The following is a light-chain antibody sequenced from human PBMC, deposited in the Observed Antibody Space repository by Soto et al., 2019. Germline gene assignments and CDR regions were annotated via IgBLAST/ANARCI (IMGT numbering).Light chain of an antibody. CDR3: SSYARNRDVL. CDR1: KNDIGVYDF. J-gene: IGLJ2*01. V-gene: IGLV2-8*01. CDR2: EVV. Sequence: QSALTQPPSASGSPGQSVTISCTGTKNDIGVYDFVSWYQHHPGKAPRLIIYEVVQRPSGVPDRFSGSKSGNTASLTVSGLQAEDEADYYCSSYARNRDVLFGGGTKLTVL.